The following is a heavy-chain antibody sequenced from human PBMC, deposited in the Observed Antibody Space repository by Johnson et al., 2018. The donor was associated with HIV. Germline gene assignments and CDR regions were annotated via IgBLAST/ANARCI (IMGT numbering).Heavy chain of an antibody. Sequence: QVQLVESGGGLVQPGGSLRLSCAAPGFTFSSYAMSWVRQAPGKGLEWVAVISYDGSYKYYVDSVKGRFTISRDNAKNSLYLQMNSLRAEDTAVYYCARTRQGAFDIWGQGTMVTVSS. CDR2: ISYDGSYK. CDR1: GFTFSSYA. CDR3: ARTRQGAFDI. V-gene: IGHV3-30*07. J-gene: IGHJ3*02.